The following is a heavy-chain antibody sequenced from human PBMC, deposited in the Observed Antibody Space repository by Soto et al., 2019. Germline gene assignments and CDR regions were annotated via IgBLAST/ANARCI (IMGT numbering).Heavy chain of an antibody. V-gene: IGHV4-61*08. CDR2: IYYSGST. J-gene: IGHJ4*02. CDR1: GGYIISGGCY. Sequence: TSVTLSVTCAVSGGYIISGGCYWSWIRKHPGKGLEWIGYIYYSGSTNYNPSLKSRVTISVDTSKNQFSLKLSSVTAADTAVYYCARRYGASFDYWGQGTLVTVSS. D-gene: IGHD4-17*01. CDR3: ARRYGASFDY.